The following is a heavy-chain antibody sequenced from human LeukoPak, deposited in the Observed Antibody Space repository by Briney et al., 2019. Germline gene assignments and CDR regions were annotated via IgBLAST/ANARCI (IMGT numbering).Heavy chain of an antibody. J-gene: IGHJ4*02. CDR1: GFTFRTYA. Sequence: GGSLRLSCAASGFTFRTYAMSWVRQAPGKGLEWVSGISDSGDGTYYAESVKGRFTISRDNSKNTVFLQMNSLRADDTAKYYCAKIGETWIQLWLQHPFDYWGQGTLVTVSS. CDR2: ISDSGDGT. D-gene: IGHD5-18*01. CDR3: AKIGETWIQLWLQHPFDY. V-gene: IGHV3-23*01.